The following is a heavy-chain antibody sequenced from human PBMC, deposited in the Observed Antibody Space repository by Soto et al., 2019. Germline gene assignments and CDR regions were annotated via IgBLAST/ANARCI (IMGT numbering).Heavy chain of an antibody. V-gene: IGHV3-9*01. CDR1: GFTFSTYA. J-gene: IGHJ3*02. Sequence: PGGSLRLSCTASGFTFSTYAMNWVRQAPGKGLEWVSGISWNSGSIGYADSVKGRFTISRDNAKNSLYLQMNSLRAEDTALYYCAKDIHYDILTGPDAFDIWGQGTMVTVSS. CDR2: ISWNSGSI. CDR3: AKDIHYDILTGPDAFDI. D-gene: IGHD3-9*01.